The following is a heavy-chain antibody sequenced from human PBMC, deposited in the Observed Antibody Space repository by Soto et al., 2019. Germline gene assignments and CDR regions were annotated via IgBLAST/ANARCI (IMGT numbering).Heavy chain of an antibody. D-gene: IGHD3-22*01. V-gene: IGHV4-34*01. Sequence: PSETLSLTCAVSGGSFSDYYWSWIRQPPGKGLEWIGEVYHSGDTNYNPSLKSRVAISIDTSKNQFFLKLTSVTAADTAVYYCARGGRRFPLIVLDPSIFDPWGQGTLVTVSS. CDR2: VYHSGDT. CDR3: ARGGRRFPLIVLDPSIFDP. CDR1: GGSFSDYY. J-gene: IGHJ5*02.